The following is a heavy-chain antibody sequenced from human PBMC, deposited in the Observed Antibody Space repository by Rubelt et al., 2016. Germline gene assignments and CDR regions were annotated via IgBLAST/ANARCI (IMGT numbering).Heavy chain of an antibody. Sequence: QVRLVQSGAEVKKPGASVKVSCKVSGYTFTELSMHWVRQAPGKGLEWTGGFDPEDGETSYAQRFQGRVTMTEDTSTDTAYMERSSLRSEDTAVYYCATGQYSSGCDYWGQGTLVTVSS. J-gene: IGHJ4*02. D-gene: IGHD6-19*01. V-gene: IGHV1-24*01. CDR3: ATGQYSSGCDY. CDR2: FDPEDGET. CDR1: GYTFTELS.